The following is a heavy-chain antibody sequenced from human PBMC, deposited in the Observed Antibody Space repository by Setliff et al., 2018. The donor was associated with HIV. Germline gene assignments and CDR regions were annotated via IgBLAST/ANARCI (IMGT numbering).Heavy chain of an antibody. D-gene: IGHD2-15*01. V-gene: IGHV4-4*07. CDR1: GGSMSTYY. Sequence: PSETLSLTCSVSGGSMSTYYWSWIRQPAGKRLEWIGRVYTSGSTIYNPSLRSRVTMSVDTSKSQFSLKLNSVAAADTAVSYCARVFPPIRGAPFGTPPGAFDIWGQGTMVTVSS. CDR3: ARVFPPIRGAPFGTPPGAFDI. J-gene: IGHJ3*02. CDR2: VYTSGST.